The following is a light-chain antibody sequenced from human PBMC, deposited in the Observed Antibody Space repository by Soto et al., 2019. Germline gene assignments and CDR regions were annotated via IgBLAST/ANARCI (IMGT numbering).Light chain of an antibody. Sequence: QSVLTQPASVSGSPGQSITISCTGTSSDIGGYNYVSWYQHHPGKAPKLMIYEVNNRPSGVSNRFSGSKSGNTASLTISGLQAEDEADYYCSSDTTTSTPWVFGGGTKLTVL. J-gene: IGLJ3*02. CDR2: EVN. V-gene: IGLV2-14*01. CDR1: SSDIGGYNY. CDR3: SSDTTTSTPWV.